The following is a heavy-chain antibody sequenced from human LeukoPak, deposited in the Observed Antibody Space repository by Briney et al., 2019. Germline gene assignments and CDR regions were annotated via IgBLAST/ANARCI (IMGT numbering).Heavy chain of an antibody. V-gene: IGHV3-23*01. CDR3: AKHWSSGFCHDY. D-gene: IGHD6-19*01. CDR2: ISGSGGST. J-gene: IGHJ4*02. CDR1: GFTFSSYA. Sequence: GGSLRLSCAASGFTFSSYAMHWVRQAPGKGLEYVSAISGSGGSTYYADSVKGRFTISRDNSKNTLYLQMNSLRAEDTAVYYCAKHWSSGFCHDYWGQGTLVTVSS.